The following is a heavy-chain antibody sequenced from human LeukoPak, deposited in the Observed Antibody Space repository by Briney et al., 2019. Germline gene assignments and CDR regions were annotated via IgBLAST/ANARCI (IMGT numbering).Heavy chain of an antibody. V-gene: IGHV3-21*01. D-gene: IGHD3-10*01. CDR3: ARNTGRYYGSGSYESAFDY. CDR2: ISSSSSYI. CDR1: GFTFSSYA. J-gene: IGHJ4*02. Sequence: PGGSLRLSCAASGFTFSSYAMSWVRQAPGKGLEWVSSISSSSSYIYYADSVKGRFTISRDNAKNSLYLQMNSLRAEDTAVYYCARNTGRYYGSGSYESAFDYWGQGTLVTVSS.